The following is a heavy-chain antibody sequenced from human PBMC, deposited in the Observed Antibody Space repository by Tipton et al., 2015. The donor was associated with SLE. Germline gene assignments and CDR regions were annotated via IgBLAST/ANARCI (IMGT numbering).Heavy chain of an antibody. Sequence: TLSLTCAVSGYSLSSGYYWGWIRQPPGKGLEWIGSIYHSGSTYYNTSLKSRVTITVDTSKNQFSLKLSSVTAADTAWYYCVESCDFWSGPPDAFDVWGQGTMVTV. CDR3: VESCDFWSGPPDAFDV. CDR2: IYHSGST. D-gene: IGHD3-3*01. J-gene: IGHJ3*01. V-gene: IGHV4-38-2*01. CDR1: GYSLSSGYY.